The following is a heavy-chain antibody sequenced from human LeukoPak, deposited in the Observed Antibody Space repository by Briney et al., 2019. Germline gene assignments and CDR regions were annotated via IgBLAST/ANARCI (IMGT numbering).Heavy chain of an antibody. J-gene: IGHJ5*02. CDR1: GGSISSYY. CDR3: AAEDGGSNWFDP. D-gene: IGHD3-16*01. V-gene: IGHV4-59*01. CDR2: IYYSGST. Sequence: PSETLSLTCTVSGGSISSYYWSWIRQPPGKGLEWIGYIYYSGSTNYNPSHKSRVTISVDTSKNQFSLKLSSVTTADTAVYYCAAEDGGSNWFDPWGQGTLVTVSS.